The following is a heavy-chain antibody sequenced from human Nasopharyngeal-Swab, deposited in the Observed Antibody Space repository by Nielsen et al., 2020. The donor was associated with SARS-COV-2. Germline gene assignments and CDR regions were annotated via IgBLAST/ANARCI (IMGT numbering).Heavy chain of an antibody. J-gene: IGHJ4*02. CDR3: ARENDYADEYYFDY. Sequence: GESLKISCAASGFTFSSYGLHWVRQAPGKGREWVAVIWYDGSNTYYADSVKGRFTISRDNSKNTLYLQMNSLRAEDTAVYYCARENDYADEYYFDYWGQGTLVTVSS. D-gene: IGHD4-17*01. CDR1: GFTFSSYG. V-gene: IGHV3-33*01. CDR2: IWYDGSNT.